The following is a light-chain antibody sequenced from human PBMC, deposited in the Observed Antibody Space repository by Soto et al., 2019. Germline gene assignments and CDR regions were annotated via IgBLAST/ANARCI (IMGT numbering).Light chain of an antibody. CDR3: AAWDDSLNVLV. J-gene: IGLJ1*01. CDR2: SNN. CDR1: SSNIGSNT. V-gene: IGLV1-44*01. Sequence: QSVLTQPPSASGTPVQRVTISCPGSSSNIGSNTVNWYQQLPGTAPKLLIYSNNQRPSGVPDRFSGSKSGTSASLAISGLQSEEEADYYCAAWDDSLNVLVFGTGTKVTVL.